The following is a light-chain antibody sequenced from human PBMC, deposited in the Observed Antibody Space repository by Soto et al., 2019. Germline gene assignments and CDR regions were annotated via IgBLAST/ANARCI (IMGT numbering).Light chain of an antibody. CDR1: SSDVGDHNF. CDR2: DVS. Sequence: QSVLTQPASVSGSPGQSITISCTGTSSDVGDHNFVSWYQQHPGKAPKLMIYDVSNRPSGVSDRFSGSKSGNTASLTISGLQAEDEADYYCSSYTRITTFYVFGSGTKVTVL. V-gene: IGLV2-14*03. CDR3: SSYTRITTFYV. J-gene: IGLJ1*01.